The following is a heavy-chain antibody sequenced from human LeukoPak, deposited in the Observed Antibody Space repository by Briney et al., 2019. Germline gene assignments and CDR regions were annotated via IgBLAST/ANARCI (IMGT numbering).Heavy chain of an antibody. D-gene: IGHD1-7*01. CDR1: GGSISSGTSS. Sequence: AQTLSLTCTVSGGSISSGTSSWSWIRQPPGQGPEWIGYIYQSGTTYYNPSLKSRVSISVDRSKNQFSLKLSSVTAADTAVYYCASLSRVAGTFSEFLFWGQGTLVTVSS. CDR3: ASLSRVAGTFSEFLF. CDR2: IYQSGTT. V-gene: IGHV4-30-2*02. J-gene: IGHJ4*02.